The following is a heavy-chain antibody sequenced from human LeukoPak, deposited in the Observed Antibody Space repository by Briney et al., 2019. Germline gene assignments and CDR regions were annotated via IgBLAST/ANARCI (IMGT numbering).Heavy chain of an antibody. CDR3: ARDRLGYCSGGSCFFDY. D-gene: IGHD2-15*01. CDR2: ISSSSSTI. CDR1: GFTFSSYS. V-gene: IGHV3-48*01. Sequence: GESLKISCAASGFTFSSYSMNWVRQAPGKGLEWVSYISSSSSTIYYADSVKGRFTLSRDKAKNSLYLQMNSLRAEDTAVYYCARDRLGYCSGGSCFFDYWGQGTLVTVSS. J-gene: IGHJ4*02.